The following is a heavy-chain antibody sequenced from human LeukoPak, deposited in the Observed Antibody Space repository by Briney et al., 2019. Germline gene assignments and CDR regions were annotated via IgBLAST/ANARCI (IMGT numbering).Heavy chain of an antibody. CDR2: ISSSGSTI. CDR1: GFTFSSYE. CDR3: ARVRITETRYYYYGMDV. Sequence: GGSLRLSCAASGFTFSSYEMNWVRQAPGKGLEWVSYISSSGSTIYYADSVKGRFTISRDNAKNSLYLQMNSLRAEDTAVYYCARVRITETRYYYYGMDVWGQGTTVTVSS. D-gene: IGHD3-10*01. V-gene: IGHV3-48*03. J-gene: IGHJ6*02.